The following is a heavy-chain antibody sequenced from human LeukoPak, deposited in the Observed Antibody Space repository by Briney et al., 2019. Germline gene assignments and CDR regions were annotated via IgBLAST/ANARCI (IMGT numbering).Heavy chain of an antibody. J-gene: IGHJ3*02. CDR2: MNPNSGNT. CDR3: ARGGYSYGRDWDDAFDI. V-gene: IGHV1-8*01. Sequence: ASVKVSCKASGYTFTSYDINWVRQATGQGLEWMGWMNPNSGNTGYAQKFQGRVTMTRNTSISTAYMELSSLRSEDTAVYYCARGGYSYGRDWDDAFDIWGQGTMVTVSS. CDR1: GYTFTSYD. D-gene: IGHD5-18*01.